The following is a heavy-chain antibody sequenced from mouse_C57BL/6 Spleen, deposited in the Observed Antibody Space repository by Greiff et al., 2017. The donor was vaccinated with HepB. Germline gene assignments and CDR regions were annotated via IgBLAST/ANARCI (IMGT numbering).Heavy chain of an antibody. V-gene: IGHV1-53*01. CDR2: INPSNGGT. J-gene: IGHJ4*01. CDR3: ARRPLWLGYAMDY. CDR1: GYTFTSYW. D-gene: IGHD3-3*01. Sequence: QVHVKQPGTELVKPGASVKLSCKASGYTFTSYWMHWVKQRPGQGLEWIGNINPSNGGTNYNEKFKSKATLTVDKSSSTAHMQLSSLTSEDSAVYYCARRPLWLGYAMDYWGQGTSVTVSS.